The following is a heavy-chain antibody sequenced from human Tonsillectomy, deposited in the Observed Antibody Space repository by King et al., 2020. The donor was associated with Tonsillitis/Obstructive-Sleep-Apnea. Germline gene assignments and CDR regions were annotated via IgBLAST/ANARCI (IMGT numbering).Heavy chain of an antibody. CDR1: GGSISSYY. CDR3: ARVVYQLLGDYYYYMDV. V-gene: IGHV4-59*01. D-gene: IGHD2-2*01. Sequence: QLQESGPGLVKPSETLSLTCIVSGGSISSYYWSWIRQPPGKGLEWIGYIYYSGSTNYNPSLKSRVTISLDTSRNQFSLKLSAVTAADTAVYYCARVVYQLLGDYYYYMDVWGKGTTVTVSS. CDR2: IYYSGST. J-gene: IGHJ6*03.